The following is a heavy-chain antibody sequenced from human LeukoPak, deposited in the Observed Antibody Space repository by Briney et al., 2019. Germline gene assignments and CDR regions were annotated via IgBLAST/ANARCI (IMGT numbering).Heavy chain of an antibody. CDR1: GGSISSSSYC. Sequence: PSETLSLTCTVSGGSISSSSYCWGWIRQPPGKGLEWIGSIYYSGSTYYNPSLKSRVTISVDTSKNQFSLKLTSATAADTAVYYCARWHSHGRYFDYWGQGALVTVSS. CDR2: IYYSGST. J-gene: IGHJ4*02. D-gene: IGHD2-21*01. CDR3: ARWHSHGRYFDY. V-gene: IGHV4-39*07.